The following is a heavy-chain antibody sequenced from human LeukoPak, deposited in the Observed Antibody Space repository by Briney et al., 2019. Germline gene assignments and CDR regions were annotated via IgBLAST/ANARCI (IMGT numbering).Heavy chain of an antibody. V-gene: IGHV3-30*12. J-gene: IGHJ4*02. CDR2: ISHDGDHK. CDR1: GFTFSSYG. D-gene: IGHD2-15*01. CDR3: ARGRQDIVVVVAALDY. Sequence: GGSLRLSCAASGFTFSSYGMHWVRQAPGTGLGWVAVISHDGDHKYHADSVKGRFTISRDNAKNSLYLQMNSLRAEDTAVYYCARGRQDIVVVVAALDYWGQGTLVTVSS.